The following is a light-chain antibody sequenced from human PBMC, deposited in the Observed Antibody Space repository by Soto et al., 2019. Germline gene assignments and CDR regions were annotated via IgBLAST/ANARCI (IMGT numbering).Light chain of an antibody. V-gene: IGKV1-39*01. CDR3: QQRHTTPTT. CDR1: QAISSY. Sequence: DIQMTQSPSSLSASVGDRVTITCRAGQAISSYLNWYQHKPGTAPRLLVYGASRLQSGVPSRFGGSGSGTHFTLTISALQPVDFANYYCQQRHTTPTTFGQGTRVDI. CDR2: GAS. J-gene: IGKJ5*01.